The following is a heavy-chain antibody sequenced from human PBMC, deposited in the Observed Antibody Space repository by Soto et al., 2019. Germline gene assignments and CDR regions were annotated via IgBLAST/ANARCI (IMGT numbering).Heavy chain of an antibody. J-gene: IGHJ4*02. CDR3: TRNSDIVVVPAASLYFDY. D-gene: IGHD2-2*01. CDR2: IRSKAYGGTT. Sequence: EVQLVESGGGLVQPGRSLRLSCTASGFTFGDYAMSWFRQAPGKGLEWVGFIRSKAYGGTTEYAASVKGRFTISRDDSKSIAYLQMNSLKTEDTAVYYCTRNSDIVVVPAASLYFDYWGQGTLVTVSS. CDR1: GFTFGDYA. V-gene: IGHV3-49*03.